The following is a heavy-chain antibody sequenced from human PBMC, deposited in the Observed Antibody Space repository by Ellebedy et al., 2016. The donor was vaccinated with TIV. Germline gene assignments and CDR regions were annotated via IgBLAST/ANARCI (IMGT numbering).Heavy chain of an antibody. CDR3: ARPPPSFYNSGWYSDY. CDR2: IRSKASGGPA. CDR1: GFTFGDYA. V-gene: IGHV3-49*03. D-gene: IGHD6-19*01. J-gene: IGHJ4*02. Sequence: GESLKISXTGSGFTFGDYAMSWFRQAPGKGLEWVGFIRSKASGGPAEYAASVKGRFTISRDDSKSIAYLQMNSLKTEDTAVYYCARPPPSFYNSGWYSDYWGQGTLVTVSS.